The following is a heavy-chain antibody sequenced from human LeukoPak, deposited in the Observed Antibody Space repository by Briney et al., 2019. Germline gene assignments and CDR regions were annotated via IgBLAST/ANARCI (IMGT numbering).Heavy chain of an antibody. J-gene: IGHJ4*02. V-gene: IGHV3-33*01. CDR3: ARDRPLTTVTTSWFFDY. CDR2: IWYDGSNK. D-gene: IGHD4-17*01. CDR1: GFTFSSYG. Sequence: PGRSLRLSCAASGFTFSSYGMHWVRQAPGKGLEWVAGIWYDGSNKYYADSVKGRFTISRDNSKNTLYLQMNSLRAEDTAVYYCARDRPLTTVTTSWFFDYWGQGTLVTVSS.